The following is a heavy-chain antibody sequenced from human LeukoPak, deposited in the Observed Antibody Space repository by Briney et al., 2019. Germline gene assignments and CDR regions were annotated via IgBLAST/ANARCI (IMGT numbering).Heavy chain of an antibody. D-gene: IGHD2-15*01. CDR3: ARRASGAPDS. Sequence: GGSLRLSCVASGFTFSTYAMIWVRLAPGKGLDYVSHITNSGAMYYADSVRDRFTISRDNAKNSVFLQMNSLIADDTAVYYCARRASGAPDSWGQGTLVTVSS. J-gene: IGHJ5*01. V-gene: IGHV3-48*01. CDR2: ITNSGAM. CDR1: GFTFSTYA.